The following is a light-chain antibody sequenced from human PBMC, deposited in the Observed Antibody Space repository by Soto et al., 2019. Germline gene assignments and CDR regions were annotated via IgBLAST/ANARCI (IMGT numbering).Light chain of an antibody. J-gene: IGKJ1*01. V-gene: IGKV3-15*01. Sequence: EIVMTQSPVTLSVSPGERATLSCRASQSINSNLAWYQQKPGQAPSLLIYGAFTRATGIPARFSGTGSGTEFTLTISSLQSGDLALYYCQQYNDWPLTFGQGTKVDI. CDR3: QQYNDWPLT. CDR1: QSINSN. CDR2: GAF.